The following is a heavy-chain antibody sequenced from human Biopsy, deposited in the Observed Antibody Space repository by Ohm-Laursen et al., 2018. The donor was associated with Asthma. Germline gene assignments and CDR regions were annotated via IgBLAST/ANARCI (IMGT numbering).Heavy chain of an antibody. V-gene: IGHV3-9*01. J-gene: IGHJ4*02. CDR3: ARVRSDWVITESFDY. CDR1: GFTFDEYT. CDR2: ISWNSATI. Sequence: SLRLSCAASGFTFDEYTMHWVRHAPGKGLEWVSGISWNSATIGYADSVEGRFTISRDNAKNSVFLHMDSLRPEDTAFYYCARVRSDWVITESFDYWGQGVLVTVSS. D-gene: IGHD3-22*01.